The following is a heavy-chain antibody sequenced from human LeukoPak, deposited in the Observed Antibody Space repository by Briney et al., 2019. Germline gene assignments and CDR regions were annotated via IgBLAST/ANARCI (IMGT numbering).Heavy chain of an antibody. CDR3: ARLRKGGFADYFDY. CDR2: IYSGGDT. CDR1: GLTVSTNY. J-gene: IGHJ4*02. Sequence: GGSLRLSCAASGLTVSTNYMSWVRQVPGKGLEWVSVIYSGGDTYYADSVKGRFTISRDNSKNTLYLQMNSLRAEDTAVYYCARLRKGGFADYFDYWGQGTLVTVSS. V-gene: IGHV3-53*01.